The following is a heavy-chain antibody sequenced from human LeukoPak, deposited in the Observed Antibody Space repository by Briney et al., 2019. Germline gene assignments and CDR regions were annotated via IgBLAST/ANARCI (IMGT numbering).Heavy chain of an antibody. CDR2: ISSSGSTI. V-gene: IGHV3-48*03. Sequence: GGSLRLSCAASGFTFSSYEMNWVRQAPGKGLEWISYISSSGSTIYYADSVKGRFTISRDNAKNSLYLQMNSLRAEDTAVYYCARVARGGSYSLDYWGQGTLVTVSS. CDR1: GFTFSSYE. D-gene: IGHD1-26*01. CDR3: ARVARGGSYSLDY. J-gene: IGHJ4*02.